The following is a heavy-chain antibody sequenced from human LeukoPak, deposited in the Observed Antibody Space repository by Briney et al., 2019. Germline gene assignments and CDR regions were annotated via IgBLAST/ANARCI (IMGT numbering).Heavy chain of an antibody. D-gene: IGHD3-10*01. CDR1: GFTFSSYA. Sequence: GGSLRLSCAASGFTFSSYAMNWVRQAPGKGLEWVSAISGSGGSTYYADSVKGRFTISRDNSKNTLYLQMNSLRAEDTAVYYCAGLLWFGELPYYYGMDVWGQGTTVTVSS. CDR3: AGLLWFGELPYYYGMDV. V-gene: IGHV3-23*01. CDR2: ISGSGGST. J-gene: IGHJ6*02.